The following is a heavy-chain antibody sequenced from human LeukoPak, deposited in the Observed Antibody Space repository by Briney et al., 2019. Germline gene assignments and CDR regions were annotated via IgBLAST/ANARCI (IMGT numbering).Heavy chain of an antibody. V-gene: IGHV4-39*07. D-gene: IGHD6-13*01. CDR3: ARGRYVQRAGYCSSPDSNWFDP. J-gene: IGHJ5*02. Sequence: SETLSLTCTVSGGSISSSSYYWGWIRQPPGKGLEWIGSIYYSGSTYYNPSLKSRVTISVDTSKNQFSLKLSSVTAADTAVYYCARGRYVQRAGYCSSPDSNWFDPWGQGTLVTVSS. CDR2: IYYSGST. CDR1: GGSISSSSYY.